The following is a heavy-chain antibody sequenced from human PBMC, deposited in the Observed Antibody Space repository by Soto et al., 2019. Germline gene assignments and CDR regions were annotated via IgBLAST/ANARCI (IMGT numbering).Heavy chain of an antibody. CDR1: GFTFSSYA. V-gene: IGHV3-23*01. Sequence: GGSLRLSCAASGFTFSSYAMSWVRQAPGKGLEWVSAISGSGGSTYYADSVKGRFTISRDNSKNTLYLQMNSLRAEDTAVYYCAKDWFYYDSSGQGAFDIWGQGTMVTVSS. J-gene: IGHJ3*02. CDR2: ISGSGGST. D-gene: IGHD3-22*01. CDR3: AKDWFYYDSSGQGAFDI.